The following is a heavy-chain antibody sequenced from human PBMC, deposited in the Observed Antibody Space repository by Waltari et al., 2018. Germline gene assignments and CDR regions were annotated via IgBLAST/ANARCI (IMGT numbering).Heavy chain of an antibody. CDR3: AREEKSIAAGGTWV. CDR1: GFTFSSYS. CDR2: ISSSSSTI. V-gene: IGHV3-48*01. D-gene: IGHD6-13*01. J-gene: IGHJ4*02. Sequence: EVQLVESGGGLVQPGGSLRLSCAASGFTFSSYSMNWVRQAPGKGLEWVSYISSSSSTIYYADSVKGRFTISRDNAKNSLYLQMNSLGTEDAAVYYCAREEKSIAAGGTWVWGQGTLVTVSS.